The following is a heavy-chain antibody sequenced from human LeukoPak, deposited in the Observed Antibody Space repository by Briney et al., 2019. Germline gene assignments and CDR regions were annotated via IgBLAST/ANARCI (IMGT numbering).Heavy chain of an antibody. J-gene: IGHJ4*02. D-gene: IGHD5-12*01. CDR1: GYTFTNYD. CDR3: ARSGIVATITFDY. Sequence: ASVKVSCKASGYTFTNYDINWLRQATGQGLEWMGWMNPNSGNTGYAQKLQGRVTMTTDTSTSTAYMELRSLRSDDTAVYYCARSGIVATITFDYWGQGTLVTVSS. V-gene: IGHV1-8*01. CDR2: MNPNSGNT.